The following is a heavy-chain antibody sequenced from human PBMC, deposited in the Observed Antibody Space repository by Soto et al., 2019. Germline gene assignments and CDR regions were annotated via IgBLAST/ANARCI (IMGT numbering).Heavy chain of an antibody. D-gene: IGHD1-26*01. CDR2: ISGSGGST. CDR1: GFTFSSYA. J-gene: IGHJ4*02. V-gene: IGHV3-23*01. Sequence: EVQLLESGGGLVQPGGSLRLSCAASGFTFSSYALRWVRKAPGKGLEWVSAISGSGGSTYYADSVKGRFTISRDNSKNPLYLQMISPRAVDTAGYDCVNRGSGSAFDYWGQGTRVTVFS. CDR3: VNRGSGSAFDY.